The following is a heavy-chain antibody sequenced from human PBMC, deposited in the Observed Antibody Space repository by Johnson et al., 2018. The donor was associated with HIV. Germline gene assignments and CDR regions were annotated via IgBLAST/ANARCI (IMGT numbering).Heavy chain of an antibody. CDR2: LYSSGKT. J-gene: IGHJ3*02. Sequence: VQLVESGGGLIQPGGSLRLSCAASGFTVSSNYMTWVRQASGKGLELVSLLYSSGKTYYADSVKGRFTISRDYSKNTLYLQMNSLRAEDTAVYYCAKDDGVGAAMNAFDIWGPGTMVTVSP. CDR3: AKDDGVGAAMNAFDI. CDR1: GFTVSSNY. D-gene: IGHD2-15*01. V-gene: IGHV3-53*01.